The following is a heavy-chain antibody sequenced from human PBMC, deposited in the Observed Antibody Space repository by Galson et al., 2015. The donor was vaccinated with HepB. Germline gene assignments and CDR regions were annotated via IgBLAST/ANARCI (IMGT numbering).Heavy chain of an antibody. CDR1: GFNFNGYY. CDR3: ARGLEDDYGDFVLAH. J-gene: IGHJ4*02. D-gene: IGHD4-17*01. Sequence: SLRLSCAGSGFNFNGYYLHWIRQAPGKGLEWISYISSTSYYIKYADSVKGRFTISRDNAKNSLYLQVSSLRVEDTAVYYCARGLEDDYGDFVLAHWGQGNLVIVSS. V-gene: IGHV3-11*05. CDR2: ISSTSYYI.